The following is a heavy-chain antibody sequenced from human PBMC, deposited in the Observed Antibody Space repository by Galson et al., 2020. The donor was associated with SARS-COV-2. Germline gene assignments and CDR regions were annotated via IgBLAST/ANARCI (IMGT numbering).Heavy chain of an antibody. Sequence: SETLSLTCTVSGVSISSYYWSWIRQPPGKGLEWIGYLYYSGSTNYNPSLTSRVTISVDTSKNQFSLKLSSVTAADTAVYYCARESYDSSGYYLAYFDYWGQGTLVTVSS. V-gene: IGHV4-59*01. CDR3: ARESYDSSGYYLAYFDY. D-gene: IGHD3-22*01. J-gene: IGHJ4*02. CDR1: GVSISSYY. CDR2: LYYSGST.